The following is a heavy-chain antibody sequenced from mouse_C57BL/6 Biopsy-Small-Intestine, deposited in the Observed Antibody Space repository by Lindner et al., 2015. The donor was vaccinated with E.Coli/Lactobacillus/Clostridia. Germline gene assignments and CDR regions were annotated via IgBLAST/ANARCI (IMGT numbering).Heavy chain of an antibody. CDR1: GATFSNHV. V-gene: IGHV1-4*01. CDR2: IIPIFGTT. CDR3: AKVLEMTQFDS. D-gene: IGHD1-3*01. Sequence: SVKVSCKASGATFSNHVINWVRQAPGQGLEWLGTIIPIFGTTKYAQIFQGRLTITADKSSNTAYMELSGLKSEDTGMYYCAKVLEMTQFDSWG. J-gene: IGHJ2*01.